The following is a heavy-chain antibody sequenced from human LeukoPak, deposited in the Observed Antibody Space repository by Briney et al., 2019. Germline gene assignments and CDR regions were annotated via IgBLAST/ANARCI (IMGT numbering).Heavy chain of an antibody. J-gene: IGHJ3*02. CDR1: GGSFSGYY. Sequence: SETLSLTCAVYGGSFSGYYWSWIRQPPGKGLEWIGEINHSGSTNYNPSLKSRLTISLDTSKNQFSLKLSSLTAADTAVYYCARGGQAYYDVLTGHGGAFDIWGQGTMVTVSS. CDR3: ARGGQAYYDVLTGHGGAFDI. V-gene: IGHV4-34*01. D-gene: IGHD3-9*01. CDR2: INHSGST.